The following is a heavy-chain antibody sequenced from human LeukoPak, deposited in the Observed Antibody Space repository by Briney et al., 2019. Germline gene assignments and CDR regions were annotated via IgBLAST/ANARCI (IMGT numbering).Heavy chain of an antibody. V-gene: IGHV3-48*03. D-gene: IGHD2/OR15-2a*01. CDR3: ARERTTTVSGTTIGAY. J-gene: IGHJ4*02. CDR1: GFTFSSYE. CDR2: ITGSGDTI. Sequence: GGSLRLSCSASGFTFSSYEMNWVRQAPGKGLEWISYITGSGDTIYYADSVKGRFTISRDNAKNSLFLQMNSLTADDTALYYCARERTTTVSGTTIGAYWGQGTLVTVSS.